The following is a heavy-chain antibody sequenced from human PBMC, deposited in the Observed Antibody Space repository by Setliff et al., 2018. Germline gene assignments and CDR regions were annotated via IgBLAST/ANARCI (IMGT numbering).Heavy chain of an antibody. CDR2: MNPNSGNT. J-gene: IGHJ6*03. V-gene: IGHV1-8*02. D-gene: IGHD3-10*01. CDR1: GYTFTSYD. Sequence: ASVKVSCKASGYTFTSYDINWVRQATGQGLEWMGWMNPNSGNTGYAQKFQGRVTMTRNTSISTAYMELSSLRSEDTAVYYCARVSYYGSFSYNYYMDVWGKGTTVTVSS. CDR3: ARVSYYGSFSYNYYMDV.